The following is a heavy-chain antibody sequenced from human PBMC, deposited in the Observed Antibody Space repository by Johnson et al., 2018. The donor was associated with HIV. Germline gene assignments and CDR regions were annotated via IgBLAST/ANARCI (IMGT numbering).Heavy chain of an antibody. CDR3: THPDTAMATGAFDI. J-gene: IGHJ3*02. Sequence: VQLVESGGGLVKPGGSLRLSCAASGFTFSDYYMSWIRQAPGKGLEWVGRIKSKTDGGTTDYAAPVKGRFTISRDDSKNTLYLKMNSLKTEDTAGDYCTHPDTAMATGAFDIWGQGTMVTVSS. CDR1: GFTFSDYY. D-gene: IGHD5-18*01. CDR2: IKSKTDGGTT. V-gene: IGHV3-15*01.